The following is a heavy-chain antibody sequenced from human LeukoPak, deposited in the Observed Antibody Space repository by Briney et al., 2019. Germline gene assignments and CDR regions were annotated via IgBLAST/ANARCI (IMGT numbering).Heavy chain of an antibody. CDR3: ARDHCTNGVCPYYFDY. CDR1: GGTFISYA. CDR2: IIPIFGTA. Sequence: ASVKVSCKASGGTFISYAISWVRQAPGQGLEWMGGIIPIFGTANYAQKFQGRVTITADESTSTAYMELSSLRSEDTAVYYCARDHCTNGVCPYYFDYWGQGTLVTISS. D-gene: IGHD2-8*01. J-gene: IGHJ4*02. V-gene: IGHV1-69*13.